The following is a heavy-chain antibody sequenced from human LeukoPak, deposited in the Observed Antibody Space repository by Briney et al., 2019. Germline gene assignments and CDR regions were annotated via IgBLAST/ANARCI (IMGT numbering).Heavy chain of an antibody. CDR2: ISGSGGRI. J-gene: IGHJ4*02. CDR3: ATSKYSGSY. V-gene: IGHV3-23*01. Sequence: GGSLRLSCAASGFTFSSYAMNWVRQAPGKGLEWVSAISGSGGRIYYGASVKGRFTISRDNSKNTLNLQMNSLRAEDTAVYYCATSKYSGSYWGQGTLVTVSS. CDR1: GFTFSSYA. D-gene: IGHD1-26*01.